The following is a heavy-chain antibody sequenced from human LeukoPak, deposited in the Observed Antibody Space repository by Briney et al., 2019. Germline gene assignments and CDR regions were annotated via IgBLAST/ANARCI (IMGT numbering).Heavy chain of an antibody. J-gene: IGHJ4*02. Sequence: GGSLRLSGAASGFTFSRYGMHGVRQARGKGLEGVAVISSDESNKYYADSVKGRFTISRDNSKNTLYLQMNSVRAEDTAVYYCAKGHSSGWYSFEFWGQGTLVSVRS. CDR1: GFTFSRYG. V-gene: IGHV3-30*18. CDR2: ISSDESNK. CDR3: AKGHSSGWYSFEF. D-gene: IGHD6-19*01.